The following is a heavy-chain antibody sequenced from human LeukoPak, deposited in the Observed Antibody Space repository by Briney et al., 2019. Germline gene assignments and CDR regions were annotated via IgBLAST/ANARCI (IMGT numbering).Heavy chain of an antibody. CDR1: GFTFSTYT. Sequence: GGSLRLSRAASGFTFSTYTMNWVRQAPGKGLEWISSISSGSSYIYYADSVKGRFTISRDNAKNSLSLQMNTLRAEDTAVYYCARDGQGNSHYWGQGTLVTVSS. CDR2: ISSGSSYI. V-gene: IGHV3-21*01. CDR3: ARDGQGNSHY. J-gene: IGHJ4*02.